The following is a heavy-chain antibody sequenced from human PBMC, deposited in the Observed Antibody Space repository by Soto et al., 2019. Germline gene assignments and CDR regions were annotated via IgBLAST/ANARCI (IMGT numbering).Heavy chain of an antibody. Sequence: GGSLRLSCAASGFTFSNYAMSWVRQAPGKGLEWVSSISGNGGLTYYADSVKGRFTISRDNSKNTLYLQMNSLRAEDTAVYYCAKGPYYFDSGSYSDWGQGTLVTVSS. CDR1: GFTFSNYA. CDR2: ISGNGGLT. V-gene: IGHV3-23*01. D-gene: IGHD3-10*01. CDR3: AKGPYYFDSGSYSD. J-gene: IGHJ4*02.